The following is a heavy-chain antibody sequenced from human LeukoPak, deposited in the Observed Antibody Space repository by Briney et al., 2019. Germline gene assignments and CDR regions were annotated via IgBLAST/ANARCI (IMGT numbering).Heavy chain of an antibody. CDR1: GYTFTGYY. Sequence: ASVKVSCKASGYTFTGYYLHWVRQAPGQGLEWMGRINPNRDVTSYAQKFRGRVTMTRDTSISTAYMELSSLRSDDTAVYYCAREGGFDYDSRGYLDYWGQGTLVTVSS. CDR3: AREGGFDYDSRGYLDY. D-gene: IGHD3-22*01. V-gene: IGHV1-2*06. J-gene: IGHJ4*02. CDR2: INPNRDVT.